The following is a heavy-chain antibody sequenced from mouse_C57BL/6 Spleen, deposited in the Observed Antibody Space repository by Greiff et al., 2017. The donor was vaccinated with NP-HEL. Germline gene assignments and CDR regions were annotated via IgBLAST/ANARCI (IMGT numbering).Heavy chain of an antibody. J-gene: IGHJ1*03. CDR1: GYAFTNYL. D-gene: IGHD1-1*01. V-gene: IGHV1-54*01. CDR2: INPGSGGT. Sequence: VQLQQSGAELVRPGTSVKVSCKASGYAFTNYLIEWVKQRPGQGLEWIGVINPGSGGTNYNEKFKGKATLTADKSSSTAYMQLSSLTSEDSAVYVCARKLDDGSSYTWYFDVWGTGTTVTVSS. CDR3: ARKLDDGSSYTWYFDV.